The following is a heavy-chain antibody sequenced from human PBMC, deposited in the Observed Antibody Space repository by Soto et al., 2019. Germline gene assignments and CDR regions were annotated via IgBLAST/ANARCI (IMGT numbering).Heavy chain of an antibody. CDR2: ISAYNGNT. CDR1: GYTFTSYG. CDR3: ASSLSPAGYYYYGMNV. V-gene: IGHV1-18*01. D-gene: IGHD2-2*01. J-gene: IGHJ6*02. Sequence: GASVKVSCKXSGYTFTSYGISWVRQAPGQGLEWMGWISAYNGNTNYAQKLQGRVTMTTDTSTSTAYMELRSLRAEDTAVYYCASSLSPAGYYYYGMNVWGQGTTVTVSS.